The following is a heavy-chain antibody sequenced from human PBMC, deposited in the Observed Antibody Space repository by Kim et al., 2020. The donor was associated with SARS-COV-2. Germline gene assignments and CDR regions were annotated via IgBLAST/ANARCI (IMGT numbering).Heavy chain of an antibody. D-gene: IGHD1-26*01. CDR2: IRSKAYGGTT. J-gene: IGHJ4*02. CDR1: GFTFGDYA. CDR3: TRDKWELLRSQFGFDY. Sequence: GGSLRLSCTASGFTFGDYAMSWVRQAPGKGLEWVGFIRSKAYGGTTEYAASVKGRFTISRDDSKSIAYLQMNSLKTEDTAVYYCTRDKWELLRSQFGFDYWGQGTLVTVSS. V-gene: IGHV3-49*04.